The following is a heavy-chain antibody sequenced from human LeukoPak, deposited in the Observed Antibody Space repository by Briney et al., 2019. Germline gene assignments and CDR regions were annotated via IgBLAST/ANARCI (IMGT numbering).Heavy chain of an antibody. CDR1: GDSISTSSYY. V-gene: IGHV4-39*01. CDR3: ARSYYYDYRQIDY. CDR2: IYYSGST. Sequence: SETLSLTCTVSGDSISTSSYYWGWIRQPPGKGLEWLGSIYYSGSTYYNPSRKSRVTISVDTSKNQFSLNLYSVTAADTAVFYCARSYYYDYRQIDYWGQGTLVTVSS. J-gene: IGHJ4*02. D-gene: IGHD3-22*01.